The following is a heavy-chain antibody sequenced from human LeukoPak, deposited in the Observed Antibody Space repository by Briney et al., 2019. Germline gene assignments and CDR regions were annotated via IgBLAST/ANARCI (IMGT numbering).Heavy chain of an antibody. V-gene: IGHV4-4*02. CDR3: ARDPISHCSSTSCYAYYGMDV. Sequence: TSETLSLTCAVSGGSISSSYWWTWVRQPPGKGLEWIGEIYHSGSTNYNPSLKSRVTISVDTSKNQFSLKLSSVTAADTAVYYCARDPISHCSSTSCYAYYGMDVWGQGTTVTVSS. CDR2: IYHSGST. D-gene: IGHD2-2*01. CDR1: GGSISSSYW. J-gene: IGHJ6*02.